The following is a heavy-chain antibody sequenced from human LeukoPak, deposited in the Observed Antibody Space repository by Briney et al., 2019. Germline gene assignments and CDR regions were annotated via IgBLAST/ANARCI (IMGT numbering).Heavy chain of an antibody. V-gene: IGHV1-69*05. CDR1: GGTFSSYA. CDR2: IIPIFGTA. CDR3: ASSPGRSGYFYNWFDP. D-gene: IGHD3-3*01. J-gene: IGHJ5*02. Sequence: GASVKVSCKASGGTFSSYAISWVRQAPGQGLEWMGGIIPIFGTANYAQKFQGRVTITTDESTSTAYMELSSLRSEDTAVYYCASSPGRSGYFYNWFDPWGQGTLVTVSS.